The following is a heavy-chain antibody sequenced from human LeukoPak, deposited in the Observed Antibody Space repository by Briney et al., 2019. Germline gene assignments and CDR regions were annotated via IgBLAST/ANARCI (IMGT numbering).Heavy chain of an antibody. V-gene: IGHV3-21*06. CDR1: GFTFSSYA. CDR3: AREAAFDM. CDR2: ISSSSTYT. J-gene: IGHJ3*02. Sequence: GGSLRLSCAASGFTFSSYAMRWVRQAPGKGLEWVSSISSSSTYTFYADSVKGRFTTSRDNAKNSLYLQMNSLRAEDTAVYYCAREAAFDMWGQGTMVTVSS.